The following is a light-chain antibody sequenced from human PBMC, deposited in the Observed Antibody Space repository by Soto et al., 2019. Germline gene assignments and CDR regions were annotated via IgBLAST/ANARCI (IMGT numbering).Light chain of an antibody. CDR2: DAS. CDR1: QSISGW. CDR3: QQYNSYPWT. Sequence: DIQRTQSPSTLSASVGDRVPITCRASQSISGWLAWYQQKPGKAPKLLSYDASSLESGVPSRFSGSGSETEFTLTISSLQPDDSATYYCQQYNSYPWTFGQGTKVEIK. J-gene: IGKJ1*01. V-gene: IGKV1-5*01.